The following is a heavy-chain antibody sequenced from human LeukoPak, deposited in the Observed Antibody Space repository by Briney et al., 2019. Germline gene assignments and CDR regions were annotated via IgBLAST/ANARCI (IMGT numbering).Heavy chain of an antibody. Sequence: GGSLRLSCAASGFTFSSYAMHWVRQAPGKGLEWVAVISYDGSNKYYADSVKGRFTISRDNSKNTLYLQMNSLRAEDTAVYYCARDDYVWGSYHHFDYWGQGTLVTVSS. CDR1: GFTFSSYA. CDR2: ISYDGSNK. J-gene: IGHJ4*02. V-gene: IGHV3-30-3*01. CDR3: ARDDYVWGSYHHFDY. D-gene: IGHD3-16*02.